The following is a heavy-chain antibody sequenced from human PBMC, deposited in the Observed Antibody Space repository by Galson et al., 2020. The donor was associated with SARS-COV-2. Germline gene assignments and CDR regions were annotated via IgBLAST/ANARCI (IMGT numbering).Heavy chain of an antibody. CDR2: MNPNSGNT. Sequence: ASVKVSCKASGYTFTSYDINWVRQATGQGLEWMGWMNPNSGNTGYAQKFQGRVTMTRNTSISTAYMELSSLRSEDTAVYYCARGVSFTTIFGVVNYYFDYWGQGTLVTVSS. J-gene: IGHJ4*02. CDR3: ARGVSFTTIFGVVNYYFDY. D-gene: IGHD3-3*01. CDR1: GYTFTSYD. V-gene: IGHV1-8*01.